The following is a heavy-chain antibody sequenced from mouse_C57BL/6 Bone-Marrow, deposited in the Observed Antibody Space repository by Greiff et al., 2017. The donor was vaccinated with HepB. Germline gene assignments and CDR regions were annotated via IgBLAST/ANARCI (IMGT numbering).Heavy chain of an antibody. Sequence: EVKLVESGGGLVQSGRSLRLSCATSGFTFSDFYMEWVRQAPGKGLEWIAASRNKANDYTTEYSASVKGRFIVSRDTSQSLLYLQMNALRAEDTAIYYCARDAPDGYYPFDCWGQGTTLTVSS. D-gene: IGHD2-3*01. CDR2: SRNKANDYTT. J-gene: IGHJ2*01. CDR3: ARDAPDGYYPFDC. CDR1: GFTFSDFY. V-gene: IGHV7-1*01.